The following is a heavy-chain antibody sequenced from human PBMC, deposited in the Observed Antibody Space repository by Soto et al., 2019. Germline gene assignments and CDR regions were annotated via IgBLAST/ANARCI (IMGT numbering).Heavy chain of an antibody. Sequence: ASVKVSCKASGGTFSSYAISWVRQAPGQGLEWMGGIIPIFGTANYAQKFQGRVTITADESTSTAYMELSSLRSEDTAVYYCARVFGGSSSSLNYYYYYGMDVWGQGTTVTVSS. CDR3: ARVFGGSSSSLNYYYYYGMDV. CDR2: IIPIFGTA. V-gene: IGHV1-69*13. J-gene: IGHJ6*02. D-gene: IGHD6-6*01. CDR1: GGTFSSYA.